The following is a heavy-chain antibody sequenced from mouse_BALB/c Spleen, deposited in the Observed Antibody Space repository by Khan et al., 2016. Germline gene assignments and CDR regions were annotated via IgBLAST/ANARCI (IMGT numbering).Heavy chain of an antibody. CDR1: GYTFTSYW. Sequence: QVQLKQSGAELVKPGASVKLSCKASGYTFTSYWIHWVKQRPGQGLEWIGEIDPSDSYTNYNQKFKGKATLTVDKSSSTAYMQLSSLTSEDSAVYYGVSIYDGYAWFVYWGQGTLVTVSA. V-gene: IGHV1-69*02. CDR2: IDPSDSYT. D-gene: IGHD2-3*01. J-gene: IGHJ3*01. CDR3: VSIYDGYAWFVY.